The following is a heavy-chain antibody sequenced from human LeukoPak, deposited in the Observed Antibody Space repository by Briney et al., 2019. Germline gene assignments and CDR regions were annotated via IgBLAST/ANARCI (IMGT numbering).Heavy chain of an antibody. J-gene: IGHJ3*02. CDR2: IIPILGIA. D-gene: IGHD6-13*01. CDR1: GGTFSSYA. CDR3: ARSSGRLIAAAESNAFDI. V-gene: IGHV1-69*04. Sequence: ASVKVSCKASGGTFSSYAISWVRQAPGQGLEWMGRIIPILGIANYAQKFQGRVTITADKSTSTAYMELSNLRSEDTAVYYCARSSGRLIAAAESNAFDIWGQGTMVTVSS.